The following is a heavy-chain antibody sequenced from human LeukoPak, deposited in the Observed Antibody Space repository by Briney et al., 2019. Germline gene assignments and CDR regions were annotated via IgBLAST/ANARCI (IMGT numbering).Heavy chain of an antibody. Sequence: PGGFLRLSCAASGFTFYDYAMHWVRQAPGKGLEWVSLISWDGGSTYYADSVKGRFTISRDNSKNSLYLQMNSLRAEDTALYYCAKDYRGKLLWFGEYGGYFDYWGQGTLVTVSS. CDR1: GFTFYDYA. CDR3: AKDYRGKLLWFGEYGGYFDY. CDR2: ISWDGGST. D-gene: IGHD3-10*01. V-gene: IGHV3-43D*04. J-gene: IGHJ4*02.